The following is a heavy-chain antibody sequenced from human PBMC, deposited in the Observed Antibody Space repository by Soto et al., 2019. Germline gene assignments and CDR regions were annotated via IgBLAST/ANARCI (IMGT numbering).Heavy chain of an antibody. V-gene: IGHV3-23*01. CDR3: AKEIFAAADAATSAFDL. CDR2: VDGSGSDT. CDR1: GFTFSSHA. D-gene: IGHD2-15*01. J-gene: IGHJ4*02. Sequence: GGSLRLSCAASGFTFSSHAMGWLRQGPGTGPEWVAFVDGSGSDTSYADSVKGRFTISRDNSDNSLYLHMNSLRAEDTGRYFCAKEIFAAADAATSAFDLWGQGTLVTVSS.